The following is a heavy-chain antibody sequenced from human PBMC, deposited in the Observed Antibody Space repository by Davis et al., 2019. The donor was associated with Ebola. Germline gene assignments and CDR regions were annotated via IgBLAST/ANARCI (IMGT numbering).Heavy chain of an antibody. CDR1: GGSFSGYY. D-gene: IGHD2-8*01. V-gene: IGHV4-34*01. J-gene: IGHJ6*03. CDR3: ARRLGLMVYAHMDV. Sequence: PSETLSLTCAVYGGSFSGYYWSWIRQPPGKGLEWIGDINHSGSTNYNPSLKSRVTISVDTSKNQFSLKLSSVTAADTAVYYCARRLGLMVYAHMDVWGKGTTVTVSS. CDR2: INHSGST.